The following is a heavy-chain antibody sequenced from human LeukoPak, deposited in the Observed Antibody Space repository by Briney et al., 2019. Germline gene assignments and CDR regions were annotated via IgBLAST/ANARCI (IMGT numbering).Heavy chain of an antibody. CDR1: GGSISSSSYY. CDR2: IYYSGST. D-gene: IGHD1-1*01. Sequence: SETLSLTCTVSGGSISSSSYYWGWIRQPPGKGLEWIGSIYYSGSTNYNPSLKSRVTISVDTSKNQFSLKLSSVTAADTAVYYCARDGGNWNYFDYWGQGTLVTVSS. V-gene: IGHV4-39*07. CDR3: ARDGGNWNYFDY. J-gene: IGHJ4*02.